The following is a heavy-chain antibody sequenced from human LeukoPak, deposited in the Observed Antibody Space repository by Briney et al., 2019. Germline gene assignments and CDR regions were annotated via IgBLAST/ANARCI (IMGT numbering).Heavy chain of an antibody. D-gene: IGHD3-3*01. CDR3: ARQERYDFWSGYRPPLDDY. CDR1: GGSISSSSHY. V-gene: IGHV4-39*01. CDR2: IYYSGST. Sequence: SSETLSLTCTVSGGSISSSSHYWGWIRQPPGKGLEWIGSIYYSGSTYYSPSLKSRVTISVDTSKNQFSLKLSSVTAADTAVYYCARQERYDFWSGYRPPLDDYWGQGTLVTVSS. J-gene: IGHJ4*02.